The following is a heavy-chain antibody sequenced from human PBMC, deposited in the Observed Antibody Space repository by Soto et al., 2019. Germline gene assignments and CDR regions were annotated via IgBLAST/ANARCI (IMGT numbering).Heavy chain of an antibody. CDR1: GFTFSSYG. D-gene: IGHD2-15*01. Sequence: GGSLRLSCAASGFTFSSYGMHWVRQAPGKGLEWVAVISSDGSNKYYADSVKGRFTISRDNSKNTLYLQMNSLRAEDTAVYYCARDALGGGNPYGMDVWGQGTTVTVSS. J-gene: IGHJ6*02. V-gene: IGHV3-30*03. CDR3: ARDALGGGNPYGMDV. CDR2: ISSDGSNK.